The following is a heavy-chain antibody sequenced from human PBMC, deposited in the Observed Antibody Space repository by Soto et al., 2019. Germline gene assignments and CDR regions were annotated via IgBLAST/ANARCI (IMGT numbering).Heavy chain of an antibody. J-gene: IGHJ3*01. D-gene: IGHD2-21*01. Sequence: EVQLVESGGRLVKPGGSLRLSCAVSGFALSSYSIAWVRQAPGKGLEWVSFTFTYAGRLYYADSVKGRFAISRDDAKISVYLQMNSLTAEDTAVYYCAREEGCCGAGYCFRSAFDLWGQGTVVTVSS. CDR3: AREEGCCGAGYCFRSAFDL. V-gene: IGHV3-21*01. CDR1: GFALSSYS. CDR2: TFTYAGRL.